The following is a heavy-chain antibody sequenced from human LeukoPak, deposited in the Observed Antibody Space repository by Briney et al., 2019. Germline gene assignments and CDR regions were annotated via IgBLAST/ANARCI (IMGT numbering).Heavy chain of an antibody. J-gene: IGHJ3*02. Sequence: PGGSLRLSCAASGFTFNNYWMTWVRQAPGKGLEWVAVISYDGSNKYYADSVKGRFTISRDNSKNTLYLQMNSLRAEDTAVYYCAKALRYWATDAFDIWGQGAMVTVSS. V-gene: IGHV3-30*18. CDR1: GFTFNNYW. D-gene: IGHD3-9*01. CDR2: ISYDGSNK. CDR3: AKALRYWATDAFDI.